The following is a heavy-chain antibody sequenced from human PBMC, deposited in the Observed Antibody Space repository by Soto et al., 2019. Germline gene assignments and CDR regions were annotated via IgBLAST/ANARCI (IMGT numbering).Heavy chain of an antibody. V-gene: IGHV4-30-2*01. D-gene: IGHD3-22*01. CDR2: IYHSGST. CDR1: GGSISSGGYS. CDR3: ASSISPYDSSGPPPEPQDP. J-gene: IGHJ5*02. Sequence: SETLSLTCAVSGGSISSGGYSWSWIRQPPGKGLEWIGYIYHSGSTYYNPSLKSRVTISVDRSKNQFSLKLSSVTAADTAVYYCASSISPYDSSGPPPEPQDPWGQGTLFTSSS.